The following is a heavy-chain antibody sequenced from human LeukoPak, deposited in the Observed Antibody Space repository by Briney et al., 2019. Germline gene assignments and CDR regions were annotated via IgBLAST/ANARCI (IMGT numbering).Heavy chain of an antibody. V-gene: IGHV3-21*01. J-gene: IGHJ4*02. CDR3: ARDRWDCSSTSCYNVAAAGTPDY. D-gene: IGHD2-2*02. CDR2: ISSSSSYI. Sequence: PGGSLRLSCAASGFTFSSYSMNWVRQAPGKGLEWVSSISSSSSYIYYADSVKGRFTISRDNAKNSLYLQMNSLRAEDTAVYYCARDRWDCSSTSCYNVAAAGTPDYWGQGTLVTVSS. CDR1: GFTFSSYS.